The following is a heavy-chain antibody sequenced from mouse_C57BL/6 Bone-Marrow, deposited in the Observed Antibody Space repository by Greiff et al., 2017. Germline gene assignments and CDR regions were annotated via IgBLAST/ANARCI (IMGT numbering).Heavy chain of an antibody. Sequence: VQLQQSGTELVKPGASVKLSCKASGYTFTSYWMHWVKQRPGQGLEWIGNINPSNGGTNYNEKFKSKATLTVDKSSSTAYMQLSSLTSEDSAVYYGASEYYGSSTDFDYWGQGTTLTVSS. D-gene: IGHD1-1*01. J-gene: IGHJ2*01. CDR2: INPSNGGT. V-gene: IGHV1-53*01. CDR3: ASEYYGSSTDFDY. CDR1: GYTFTSYW.